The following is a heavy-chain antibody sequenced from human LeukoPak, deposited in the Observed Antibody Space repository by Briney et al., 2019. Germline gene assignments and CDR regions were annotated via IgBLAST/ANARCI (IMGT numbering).Heavy chain of an antibody. V-gene: IGHV5-51*01. CDR1: GYSFTSYW. J-gene: IGHJ4*02. CDR3: ARLTDDYFDY. Sequence: GESLKISCKGSGYSFTSYWIGWVRQMPGKGLEWMGIIYPGDSDTTYSPSFQGQFTISADKSISTAYPQWSSLKASDTAMYYCARLTDDYFDYWGQGTLVTVSS. CDR2: IYPGDSDT.